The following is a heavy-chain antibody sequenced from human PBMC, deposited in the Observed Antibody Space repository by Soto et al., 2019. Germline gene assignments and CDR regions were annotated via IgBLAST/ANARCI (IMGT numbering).Heavy chain of an antibody. CDR2: ISNSGNSI. CDR3: ASSITIFGVVIIGNYYGMDV. J-gene: IGHJ6*02. CDR1: GFIFSDYY. D-gene: IGHD3-3*01. Sequence: GGSLRLSCAASGFIFSDYYMSWVRLAPGKGLEWISYISNSGNSIHYAESVWGRFTISRDNAKKSLYLQMNSLRAEDTAVYYCASSITIFGVVIIGNYYGMDVWGQGTTVTVSS. V-gene: IGHV3-11*01.